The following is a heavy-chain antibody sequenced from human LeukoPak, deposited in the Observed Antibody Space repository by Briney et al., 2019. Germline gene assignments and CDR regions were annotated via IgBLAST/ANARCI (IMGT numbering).Heavy chain of an antibody. J-gene: IGHJ3*02. Sequence: PGGSLRLSCAASGFTFSSYGMPWVRQAPGKGLEWVAVISYDGSNKYYADSVKGRFTISRDNPKNTLYLQMNSLRAEDTAVYYCAKALFGESDAFDIWGQGTMVTVSS. D-gene: IGHD3-10*01. CDR2: ISYDGSNK. CDR1: GFTFSSYG. CDR3: AKALFGESDAFDI. V-gene: IGHV3-30*18.